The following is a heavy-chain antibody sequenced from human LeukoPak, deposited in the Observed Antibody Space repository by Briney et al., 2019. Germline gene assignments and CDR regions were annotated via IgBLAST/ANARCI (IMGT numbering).Heavy chain of an antibody. D-gene: IGHD3-10*01. J-gene: IGHJ4*02. V-gene: IGHV3-9*01. CDR1: GFTFDDYA. Sequence: AGGSLRLSCAASGFTFDDYAMHWVRQAPGKGLEWVSGISWNSGSIGYADSVKGRFTISRDNAKNSLYLQMNSLRSEDTAVYDCALGGFGELYAVDYWGQGTLVTVSS. CDR3: ALGGFGELYAVDY. CDR2: ISWNSGSI.